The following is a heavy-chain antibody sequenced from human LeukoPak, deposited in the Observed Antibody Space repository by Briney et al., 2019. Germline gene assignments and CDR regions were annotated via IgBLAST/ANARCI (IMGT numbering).Heavy chain of an antibody. D-gene: IGHD3-9*01. CDR1: GFTVSSNY. J-gene: IGHJ4*02. V-gene: IGHV3-66*01. CDR3: ARVGLYFDWLPPDFDY. CDR2: IYSGGST. Sequence: GGSLRLSCAASGFTVSSNYMSWVRQAPGKGLEWVSVIYSGGSTYYADSVKGRFTISRDYSKNTLYLQMNSLRAEDTAVYYCARVGLYFDWLPPDFDYWGQGTLVTVSS.